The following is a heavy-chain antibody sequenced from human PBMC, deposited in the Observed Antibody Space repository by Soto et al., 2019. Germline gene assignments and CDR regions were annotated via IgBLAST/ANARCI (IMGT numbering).Heavy chain of an antibody. CDR3: ARVSVPRPMTTAVVAFNI. CDR1: GFTFSSYE. D-gene: IGHD4-17*01. V-gene: IGHV3-48*03. CDR2: ISSSGSSI. Sequence: GVLRLSCAASGFTFSSYEMNWVRQAPGKGLEWVSYISSSGSSIYYADSVQGRFTISRDNAKNSLYLQMNSLRAEDTAVYYCARVSVPRPMTTAVVAFNIWGQGTMVTVSS. J-gene: IGHJ3*02.